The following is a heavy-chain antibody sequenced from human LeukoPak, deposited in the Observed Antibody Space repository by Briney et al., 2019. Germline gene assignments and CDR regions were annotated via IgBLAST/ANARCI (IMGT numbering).Heavy chain of an antibody. J-gene: IGHJ4*02. D-gene: IGHD5-12*01. CDR2: IVYDGRNQ. CDR1: GFTFSYYG. V-gene: IGHV3-30*18. Sequence: PGKSLRLSCAASGFTFSYYGIHWVRQVPGKGLEWVAGIVYDGRNQFYADPVKGRFTIPRDNSKNTPFLQMNSLRAEDTAVYYCVKSMLGGYRLLIDSWGQGTLVTVSS. CDR3: VKSMLGGYRLLIDS.